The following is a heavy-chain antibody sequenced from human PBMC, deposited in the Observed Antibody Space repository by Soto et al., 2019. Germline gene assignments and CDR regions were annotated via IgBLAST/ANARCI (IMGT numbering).Heavy chain of an antibody. D-gene: IGHD6-19*01. Sequence: SQTLSLTCAISGGSVSSNSAAWNWIRQCPSRGLEWLGRTYYRSKWYNDYAVSVKSRITINPDTSKNHFSLQLNSVTPEDTAVYYCARGSSGWSDAFDIWGQGTMVTVSS. J-gene: IGHJ3*02. CDR2: TYYRSKWYN. V-gene: IGHV6-1*01. CDR1: GGSVSSNSAA. CDR3: ARGSSGWSDAFDI.